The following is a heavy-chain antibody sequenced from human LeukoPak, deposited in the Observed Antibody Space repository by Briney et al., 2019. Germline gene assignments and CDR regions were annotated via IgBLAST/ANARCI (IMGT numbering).Heavy chain of an antibody. J-gene: IGHJ6*03. D-gene: IGHD6-13*01. Sequence: ASVKVSCKASGYTFTGYDINWVRQATGQGLEWMGWMNPNSGNTGYAQKFQGRVTITRNTSISTAYMELSSLRSEDTAVYYCARGPDPIAAAGTSYYYYYMDVWGKGTTVTVSS. CDR2: MNPNSGNT. V-gene: IGHV1-8*03. CDR1: GYTFTGYD. CDR3: ARGPDPIAAAGTSYYYYYMDV.